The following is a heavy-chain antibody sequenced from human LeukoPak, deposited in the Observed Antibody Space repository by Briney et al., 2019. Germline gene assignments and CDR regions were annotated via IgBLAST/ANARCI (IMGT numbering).Heavy chain of an antibody. CDR2: INPSGSST. Sequence: ASVKVSCKASGYTFTSHYMHWVRQAPGQGLEWMGLINPSGSSTLYAQKFQGRVTTTRDMSTTTDYMELSNLRIEDTALYYCAKTSLSDPSGHYYYMDVWGKGTTVTVSS. CDR1: GYTFTSHY. J-gene: IGHJ6*03. CDR3: AKTSLSDPSGHYYYMDV. V-gene: IGHV1-46*01. D-gene: IGHD3-3*01.